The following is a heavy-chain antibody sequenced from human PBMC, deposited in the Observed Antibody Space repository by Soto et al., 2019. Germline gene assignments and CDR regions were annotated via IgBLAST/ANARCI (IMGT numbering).Heavy chain of an antibody. J-gene: IGHJ4*02. V-gene: IGHV4-59*01. D-gene: IGHD6-19*01. CDR3: AQTTGWPGFDY. CDR1: GASISNYY. Sequence: QMQLQESGPGLVKPSETMSLTCPASGASISNYYWNWIRQPPGKGLEWIGHIYNGESTNYNPSLKSRVTISVDTSKNQFSLKLGSVTAADTAVYYCAQTTGWPGFDYWGQGILVTVSS. CDR2: IYNGEST.